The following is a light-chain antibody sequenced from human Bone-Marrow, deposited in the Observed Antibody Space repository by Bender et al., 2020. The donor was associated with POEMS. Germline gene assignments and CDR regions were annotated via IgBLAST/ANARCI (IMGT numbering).Light chain of an antibody. V-gene: IGLV2-11*01. CDR2: DVS. J-gene: IGLJ1*01. CDR1: SSDVGGYNS. Sequence: QSALTQPASVSGSPGQSITISCTGTSSDVGGYNSVSWYQQHPGKAPKLMIYDVSKRPSGVPDRFSGSKSGNTASLTISGLRAEDEAEYYCCSYAGNFIYVFGTGTEVTVL. CDR3: CSYAGNFIYV.